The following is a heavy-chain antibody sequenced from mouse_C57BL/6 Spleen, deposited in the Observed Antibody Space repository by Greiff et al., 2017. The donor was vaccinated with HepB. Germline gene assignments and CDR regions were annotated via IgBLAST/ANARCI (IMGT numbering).Heavy chain of an antibody. CDR2: IDPENGDT. Sequence: EVQLQQSGAELVRPGASVKLSCTASGFNIKDDYMHWVKQRPEQGLEWIGWIDPENGDTEYASKFQGKATITAETSSNTAYLQLSSLTSEDTAVYYCTTSGITTVVEAVDYWGQGTTLTVSS. CDR3: TTSGITTVVEAVDY. CDR1: GFNIKDDY. V-gene: IGHV14-4*01. J-gene: IGHJ2*01. D-gene: IGHD1-1*01.